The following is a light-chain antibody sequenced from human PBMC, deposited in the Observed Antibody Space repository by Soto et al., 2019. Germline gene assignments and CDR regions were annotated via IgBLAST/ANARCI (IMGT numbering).Light chain of an antibody. Sequence: EIVLTQSPGTLSLSPGERDTLSCRASQSVSSSYLAWYQQKPGQAPRLLIYGASSRATGIPDRFSGSGSGTDFTFTISRLEPEDFAVYYCQQYGSSLPITFGQGTRLEIK. V-gene: IGKV3-20*01. J-gene: IGKJ5*01. CDR2: GAS. CDR3: QQYGSSLPIT. CDR1: QSVSSSY.